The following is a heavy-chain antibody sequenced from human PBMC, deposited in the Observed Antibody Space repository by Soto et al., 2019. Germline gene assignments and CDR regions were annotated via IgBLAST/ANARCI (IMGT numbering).Heavy chain of an antibody. V-gene: IGHV4-34*01. CDR2: INPSGST. Sequence: ACAACGGTFKSSYVAWFRQPPGKGLEWIGEINPSGSTNYNPSLKSRVTISVDSSKNQFSLKRSPVTGCATPVYYCARGPPLGVVAASLPRGFDTCGQ. CDR1: GGTFKSSY. D-gene: IGHD2-15*01. J-gene: IGHJ5*02. CDR3: ARGPPLGVVAASLPRGFDT.